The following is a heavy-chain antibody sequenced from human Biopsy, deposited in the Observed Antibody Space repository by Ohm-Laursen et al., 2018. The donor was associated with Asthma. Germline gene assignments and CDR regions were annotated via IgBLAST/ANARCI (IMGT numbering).Heavy chain of an antibody. Sequence: SVKVSCKSPGGTFSNFAMSWVRQAPGQGLEWLGGIITVFGTTNYAQKFQGRVTITADESTSTAYMEVTSLRSEDTAIYYCARCQVGYSSGWSLLLKKIYYSGMDVWGQGTAVTVSS. D-gene: IGHD6-19*01. CDR1: GGTFSNFA. V-gene: IGHV1-69*13. J-gene: IGHJ6*02. CDR2: IITVFGTT. CDR3: ARCQVGYSSGWSLLLKKIYYSGMDV.